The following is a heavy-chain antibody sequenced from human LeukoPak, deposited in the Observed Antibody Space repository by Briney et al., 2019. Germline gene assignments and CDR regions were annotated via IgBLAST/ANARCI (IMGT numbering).Heavy chain of an antibody. Sequence: LSLTCTVSGGSISSGDYYWSWIRQHPGKGLEWVSYISDTPNTMYYADSVKGRFTISRDNAKNSLFLQMNSLRVDDTAVYYCAREYTGSEYFDYWGQGTLVTVSS. CDR2: ISDTPNTM. CDR1: GGSISSGDYY. V-gene: IGHV3-11*04. CDR3: AREYTGSEYFDY. J-gene: IGHJ4*02. D-gene: IGHD5-12*01.